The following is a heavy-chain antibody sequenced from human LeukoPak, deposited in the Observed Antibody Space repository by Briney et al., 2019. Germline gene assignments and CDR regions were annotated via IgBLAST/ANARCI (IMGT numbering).Heavy chain of an antibody. CDR2: ISNVISDDGHNK. CDR1: GFTFSSYA. D-gene: IGHD3-9*01. Sequence: GRSLRLSCAASGFTFSSYAMHWVRQAPGKGLEWVAVISNVISDDGHNKYYADSVKGRFTISRDNSKKTLFLHMNSLRAEDTAVYYRARDYGSYYDILTGYGNWFDPWGQGTLVTVSS. CDR3: ARDYGSYYDILTGYGNWFDP. V-gene: IGHV3-30*04. J-gene: IGHJ5*02.